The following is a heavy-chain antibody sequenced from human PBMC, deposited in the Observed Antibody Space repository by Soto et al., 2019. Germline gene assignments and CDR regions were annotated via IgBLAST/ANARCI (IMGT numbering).Heavy chain of an antibody. CDR2: IIPISGTT. CDR3: ARWGGLSCSGAVCFKMPFDY. J-gene: IGHJ4*02. D-gene: IGHD2-8*02. V-gene: IGHV1-69*06. Sequence: QVQLVQSGAEVKRPESSMKVSCKPSGGTFNNYAINWVRQAPGQGLEWMGAIIPISGTTKYAQKFQGRVTITADKSTSTVYMDLSSLRSEDTAVYYCARWGGLSCSGAVCFKMPFDYCCQGTLVTVSS. CDR1: GGTFNNYA.